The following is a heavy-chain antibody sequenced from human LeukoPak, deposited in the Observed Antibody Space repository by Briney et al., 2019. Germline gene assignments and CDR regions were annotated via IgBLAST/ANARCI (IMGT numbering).Heavy chain of an antibody. CDR1: GFTFSGYW. J-gene: IGHJ6*03. V-gene: IGHV3-74*01. D-gene: IGHD3-3*01. CDR2: IDNDGHGI. CDR3: AAGGGWDPSFGVVTHIDA. Sequence: QPGGSLRLSCAASGFTFSGYWMHWVRQGPEKGLELVSRIDNDGHGIIYADSVKGRFTTSRDNAKNTLYLQMNSLRVEDTAVYYCAAGGGWDPSFGVVTHIDAWGKGTTVAVS.